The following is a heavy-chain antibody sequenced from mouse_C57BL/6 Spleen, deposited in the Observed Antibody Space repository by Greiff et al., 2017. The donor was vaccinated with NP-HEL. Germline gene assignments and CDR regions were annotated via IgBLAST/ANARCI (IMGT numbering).Heavy chain of an antibody. CDR3: ARYKDYSNLYFDV. CDR1: GFTFTDYY. D-gene: IGHD2-5*01. CDR2: IRNKANGYTT. J-gene: IGHJ1*03. Sequence: DVKLVESGGGLVQPGGSLSLSCAASGFTFTDYYMSWVRQPPGQGLEWIGFIRNKANGYTTDYSASGKGRLTISRDNSQSILYLQMNALRAEDSATYYCARYKDYSNLYFDVWGTGTTVTVSS. V-gene: IGHV7-3*01.